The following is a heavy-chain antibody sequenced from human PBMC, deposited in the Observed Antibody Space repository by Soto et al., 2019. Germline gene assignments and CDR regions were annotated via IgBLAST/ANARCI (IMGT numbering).Heavy chain of an antibody. CDR1: GGSISSSNW. Sequence: QVQLQESGPGLVKPSGTLSLTCAVSGGSISSSNWWSWVRQPPGKGLEWIGEIYHSGSTNYNPSPQSLVTISVDKSKNQFSLKLSSVTAADTAVYYCARDYMVRGVMRWFDPWGQGTLVTVSS. CDR2: IYHSGST. CDR3: ARDYMVRGVMRWFDP. V-gene: IGHV4-4*02. D-gene: IGHD3-10*01. J-gene: IGHJ5*02.